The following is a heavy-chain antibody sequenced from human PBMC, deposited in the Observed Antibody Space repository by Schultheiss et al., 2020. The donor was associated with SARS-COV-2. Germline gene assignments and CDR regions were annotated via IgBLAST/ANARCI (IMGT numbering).Heavy chain of an antibody. CDR2: IYYSGST. V-gene: IGHV4-61*01. J-gene: IGHJ5*02. Sequence: SETLSLTCTVSGGSISSGSYYWGWIRQPPGKGLEWIGYIYYSGSTNYNPSLKSRVTISVDTSKNQFSLKLSSVTAADTAVYYCARVLDTVVRGVSWFDPWGQGTLVTVSS. D-gene: IGHD3-10*01. CDR1: GGSISSGSYY. CDR3: ARVLDTVVRGVSWFDP.